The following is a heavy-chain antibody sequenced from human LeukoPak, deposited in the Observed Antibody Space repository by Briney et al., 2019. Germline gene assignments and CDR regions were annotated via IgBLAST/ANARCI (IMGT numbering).Heavy chain of an antibody. CDR3: ARGRLGTIFGVVIPGGTYYMDV. D-gene: IGHD3-3*01. V-gene: IGHV1-8*01. Sequence: ASVKVSCKASRYTFTSYDINWVRQATGQGLEWMGWMNPNSGNTGYAQKFQGRVTMTRNTSISTAYMELSSLRSEDTAVYYCARGRLGTIFGVVIPGGTYYMDVWGKGTTVTVSS. CDR2: MNPNSGNT. CDR1: RYTFTSYD. J-gene: IGHJ6*03.